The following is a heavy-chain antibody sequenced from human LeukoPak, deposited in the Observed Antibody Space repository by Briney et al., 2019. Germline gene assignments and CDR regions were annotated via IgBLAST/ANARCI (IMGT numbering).Heavy chain of an antibody. CDR3: ARDQSCASCSSGLDY. CDR1: GFTFSSYA. V-gene: IGHV3-30-3*01. Sequence: GRSLRLSCAASGFTFSSYAMHWVRQAPGKGLEWVAVISYDGSNKYYADSVKGRSTISRDNSKNTLYLQMNSLRAGDTAVYYCARDQSCASCSSGLDYWGQGTLVTVSS. D-gene: IGHD2-2*01. J-gene: IGHJ4*02. CDR2: ISYDGSNK.